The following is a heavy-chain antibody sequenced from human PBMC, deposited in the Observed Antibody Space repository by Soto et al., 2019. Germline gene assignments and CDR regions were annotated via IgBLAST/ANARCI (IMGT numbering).Heavy chain of an antibody. V-gene: IGHV1-18*01. CDR1: GYTFTSYG. D-gene: IGHD3-22*01. CDR3: ARDVGHPNSLPQTYYDY. J-gene: IGHJ4*02. CDR2: ISAYNGNT. Sequence: ASVKVSCKASGYTFTSYGISWVRQAPGRGLEWMGWISAYNGNTNYAQKLQGRVTMTTDTSTSTAYMELRSLRSDDTAVYYCARDVGHPNSLPQTYYDYWGQGTLVTVS.